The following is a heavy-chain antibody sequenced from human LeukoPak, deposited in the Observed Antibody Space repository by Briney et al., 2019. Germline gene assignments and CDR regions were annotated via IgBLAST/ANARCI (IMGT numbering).Heavy chain of an antibody. D-gene: IGHD6-13*01. CDR2: ISSSGSML. Sequence: PGGSLRLSCAVSGFTFSDYYMSWVRQAPGKGLEWVSYISSSGSMLHYADSVEGRFTISRDNAKNSLYLQMSSLRVEDTAVYYCTRRPYSTSWYYFDYWGQGTLVTVSS. CDR3: TRRPYSTSWYYFDY. V-gene: IGHV3-11*04. CDR1: GFTFSDYY. J-gene: IGHJ4*02.